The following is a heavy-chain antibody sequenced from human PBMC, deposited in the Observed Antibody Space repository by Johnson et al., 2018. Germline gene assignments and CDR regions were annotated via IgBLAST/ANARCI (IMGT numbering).Heavy chain of an antibody. V-gene: IGHV3-73*02. CDR1: GFTFSDYA. CDR2: IRSKVNSYAT. D-gene: IGHD1-26*01. CDR3: SRNAGSYSNDN. J-gene: IGHJ4*02. Sequence: VQLQESGGGLVQPGGSLKLSCAASGFTFSDYAMHWVRQAPGEGLEWVGRIRSKVNSYATAYGASVKGRFNISRDDSKNTGYLQMNSLKTEDTAVYYCSRNAGSYSNDNWGQGTLVTVSS.